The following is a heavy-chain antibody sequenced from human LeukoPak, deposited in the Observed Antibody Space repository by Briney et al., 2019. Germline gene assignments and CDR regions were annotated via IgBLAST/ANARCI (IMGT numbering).Heavy chain of an antibody. CDR1: GFTFTSYS. J-gene: IGHJ4*02. D-gene: IGHD1-26*01. CDR2: ISGGGGST. V-gene: IGHV3-23*01. CDR3: AKGGKWDVTPFDY. Sequence: GGSLRLSCAASGFTFTSYSMNWVRQAPGKGLEWVSTISGGGGSTYYADSGKGRFTISRDNSKNTLYLQVNSLRAEDTAVYYCAKGGKWDVTPFDYWGQETLVTVSS.